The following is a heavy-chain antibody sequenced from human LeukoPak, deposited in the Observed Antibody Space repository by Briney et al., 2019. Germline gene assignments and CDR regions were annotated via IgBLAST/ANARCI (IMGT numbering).Heavy chain of an antibody. CDR1: GYTFTSYG. D-gene: IGHD3-9*01. Sequence: SVKVSCKASGYTFTSYGISWVRQARGQRLEWIGWIVVGSGNTNYAQKFQERVTITRDMSTSTAYMELSSLRSEDTAVYYCAAARYYDILTGYYTPGLDYWGQGTLVTVSS. CDR3: AAARYYDILTGYYTPGLDY. V-gene: IGHV1-58*02. CDR2: IVVGSGNT. J-gene: IGHJ4*02.